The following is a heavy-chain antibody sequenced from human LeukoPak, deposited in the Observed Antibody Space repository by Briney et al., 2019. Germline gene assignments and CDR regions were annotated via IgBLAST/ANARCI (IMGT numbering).Heavy chain of an antibody. D-gene: IGHD3-22*01. Sequence: SETLSLTCAVYGGSFSGYYWSWIRQPPGKGLEWIGGINHSGSTNCNPSLKSRVTISVDTSKNQFSLKLSSVTAADTAVYYCARGRYYYDSSGYLYFDYWGQGTLVTVSS. V-gene: IGHV4-34*01. CDR3: ARGRYYYDSSGYLYFDY. CDR2: INHSGST. CDR1: GGSFSGYY. J-gene: IGHJ4*02.